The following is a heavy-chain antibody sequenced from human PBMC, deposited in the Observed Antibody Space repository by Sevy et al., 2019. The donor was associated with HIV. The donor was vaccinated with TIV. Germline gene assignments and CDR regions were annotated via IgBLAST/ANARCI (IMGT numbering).Heavy chain of an antibody. Sequence: SETLSLTCAVSGVSISSGAYSWNWIRQPPGKGLEWIGNIYHTGNTYYNPSLKSRITISLDRSKNQFSLRLSSVTAADTAVYFCARDGGIMTAPGSLDIWGQGPMVTVS. J-gene: IGHJ3*02. V-gene: IGHV4-30-2*01. CDR3: ARDGGIMTAPGSLDI. CDR2: IYHTGNT. CDR1: GVSISSGAYS. D-gene: IGHD2-21*02.